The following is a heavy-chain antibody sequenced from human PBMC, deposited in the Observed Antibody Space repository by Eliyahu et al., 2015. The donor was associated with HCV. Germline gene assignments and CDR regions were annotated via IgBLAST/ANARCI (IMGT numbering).Heavy chain of an antibody. CDR3: ARVGCGGGSCYSGAFDI. Sequence: QVQLVQSGAEVKEPGASLKVSCKASGYTFTDYYLHXVRQAPGQGLEWMGWINPNTGGTNXEQKFXGRVAMTRVTSITTAYMELSRLRSDDSAIYYCARVGCGGGSCYSGAFDIWGQGTMLTVSS. CDR2: INPNTGGT. D-gene: IGHD2-15*01. V-gene: IGHV1-2*02. CDR1: GYTFTDYY. J-gene: IGHJ3*02.